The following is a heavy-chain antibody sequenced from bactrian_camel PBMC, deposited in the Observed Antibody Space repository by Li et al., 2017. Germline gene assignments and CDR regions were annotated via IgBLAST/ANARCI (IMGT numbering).Heavy chain of an antibody. CDR3: AAERRRYGGITIAIMLKERRFED. D-gene: IGHD4*01. CDR1: GFPFKDYP. V-gene: IGHV3S36*01. J-gene: IGHJ4*01. CDR2: IDYSGTLT. Sequence: VQLVESGGGSVQVGGSLRLSCIASGFPFKDYPMSWVRQVPGKELEWIAQIDYSGTLTRYNDPLKGRFTISRDNGQNTMYTSYLQMNNLKPEDTAMYYCAAERRRYGGITIAIMLKERRFEDWGQGTQVTVS.